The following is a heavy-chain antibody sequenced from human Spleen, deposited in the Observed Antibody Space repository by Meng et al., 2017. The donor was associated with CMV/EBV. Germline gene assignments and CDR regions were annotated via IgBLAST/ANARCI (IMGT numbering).Heavy chain of an antibody. J-gene: IGHJ4*02. D-gene: IGHD2-8*01. CDR3: ARDVLRGTYFDY. CDR2: SSAYNGNT. Sequence: CQASGYTFTSYGISWVRQAPGQGLEWMGWSSAYNGNTNYAQKLQGRVTMTTDTPTSTAYMELRSLRSDDTAVYYCARDVLRGTYFDYWGQGTLVTVSS. V-gene: IGHV1-18*01. CDR1: GYTFTSYG.